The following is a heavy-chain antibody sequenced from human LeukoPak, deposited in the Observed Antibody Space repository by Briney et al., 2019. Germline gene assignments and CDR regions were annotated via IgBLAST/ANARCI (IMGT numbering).Heavy chain of an antibody. J-gene: IGHJ4*02. Sequence: SETLSLTCTVSGGSISSYYWSWIRQPPGKGLEWIGYIYYSGSTNYHPSLKSRVTISVDTSKNQFSLKLSSVTAADTAVYYCARRGIAAAGTFDYWGQGTLVTVSS. D-gene: IGHD6-13*01. V-gene: IGHV4-59*08. CDR2: IYYSGST. CDR1: GGSISSYY. CDR3: ARRGIAAAGTFDY.